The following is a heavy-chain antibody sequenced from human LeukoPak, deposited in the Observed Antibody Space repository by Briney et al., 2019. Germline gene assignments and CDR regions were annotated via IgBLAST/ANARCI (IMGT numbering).Heavy chain of an antibody. CDR2: INPNSGGT. CDR1: GYTFTSYD. CDR3: ARDVFSVRPYYFDY. D-gene: IGHD1-26*01. V-gene: IGHV1-2*02. Sequence: ASVKVSCKASGYTFTSYDINWVRQATGQGLEWMGWINPNSGGTNSAQKFQGRVTMTRDTSISTAYMELSSLRSDDTAVYYCARDVFSVRPYYFDYWGQGTLVTVSS. J-gene: IGHJ4*02.